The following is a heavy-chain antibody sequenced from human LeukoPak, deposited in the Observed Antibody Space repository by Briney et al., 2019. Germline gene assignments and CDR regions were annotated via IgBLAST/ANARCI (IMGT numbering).Heavy chain of an antibody. J-gene: IGHJ3*02. V-gene: IGHV4-59*01. Sequence: SETLSRTCAVYGGSCSGYYWGWIRQPPGKGLQGIGYIYYSGSTNYNPSLKSRVTISVDTSKKQFSLKLSSVTAADTAVYYCARSGYSYGADAFDIWGQGTMVTVSS. CDR3: ARSGYSYGADAFDI. D-gene: IGHD5-18*01. CDR1: GGSCSGYY. CDR2: IYYSGST.